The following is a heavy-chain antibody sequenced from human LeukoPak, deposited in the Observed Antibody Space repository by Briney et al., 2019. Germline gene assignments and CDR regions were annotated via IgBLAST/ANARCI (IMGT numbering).Heavy chain of an antibody. CDR2: ISSSGSYI. J-gene: IGHJ6*02. Sequence: GGSLILSCAASGLTFGNYCRECGRQAPGKGLGWVSSISSSGSYISYPDSVKGRFTISRDNAKNALFLQMNSLRAEDTAVYYCARVDCRGGSCSSRVDYYYGMDVWGQGTTVTVSS. V-gene: IGHV3-21*01. CDR3: ARVDCRGGSCSSRVDYYYGMDV. D-gene: IGHD2-15*01. CDR1: GLTFGNYC.